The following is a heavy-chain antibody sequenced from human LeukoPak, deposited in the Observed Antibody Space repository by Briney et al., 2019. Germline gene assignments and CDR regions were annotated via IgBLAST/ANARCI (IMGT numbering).Heavy chain of an antibody. CDR2: IYSGGST. CDR3: ARDESFDY. CDR1: AFTVSSTY. J-gene: IGHJ4*02. Sequence: PGGSLRLSCAASAFTVSSTYMNWVRQAPGKGLEWVSVIYSGGSTYYADSVKGRFTISRDNSKNTLYLQMNSLRGEDTAVYYCARDESFDYWGQGTLVSVSS. V-gene: IGHV3-66*01.